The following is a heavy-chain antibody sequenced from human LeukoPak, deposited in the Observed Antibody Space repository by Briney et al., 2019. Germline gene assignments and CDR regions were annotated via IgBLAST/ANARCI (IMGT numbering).Heavy chain of an antibody. D-gene: IGHD6-19*01. CDR1: GYTFTSYY. CDR3: ARGPIAVAPHFDY. V-gene: IGHV1-46*01. Sequence: ASVKVSCKASGYTFTSYYMHWVRQAPGQGLEWMGIIDPSGGSTSYAQKFQGRVTMTRDTSTNTVYMELSSLTSEDTAVYYCARGPIAVAPHFDYWGQGTLVTVSS. CDR2: IDPSGGST. J-gene: IGHJ4*02.